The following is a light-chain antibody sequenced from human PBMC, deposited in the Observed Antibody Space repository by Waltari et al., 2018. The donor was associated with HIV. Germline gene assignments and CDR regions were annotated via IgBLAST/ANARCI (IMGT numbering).Light chain of an antibody. V-gene: IGLV2-11*01. Sequence: QSALTQPPSVSGSPGQSVTISCTGTTSDVGYYNYVSWYQQYPGKAPKLILFDVNQRPSGVPERFSGSQSGTTASLTISGLQTADEADYFCCAYAAGHVSYVFGNGTAVAVL. CDR2: DVN. CDR3: CAYAAGHVSYV. J-gene: IGLJ1*01. CDR1: TSDVGYYNY.